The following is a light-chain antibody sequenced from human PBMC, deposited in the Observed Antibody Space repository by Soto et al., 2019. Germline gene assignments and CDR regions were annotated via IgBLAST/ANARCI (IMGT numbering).Light chain of an antibody. CDR2: DVT. CDR1: SSDVGGYNY. Sequence: QSALTQPASVSGSPGQSITISCTGTSSDVGGYNYVSWYQQHPGKAPKLMTYDVTNRPSGVSNRFSGSKSGNTASLTISGLQAEDEAVYYCSSYSSSSTPVVFGGGTKLTVL. V-gene: IGLV2-14*01. CDR3: SSYSSSSTPVV. J-gene: IGLJ2*01.